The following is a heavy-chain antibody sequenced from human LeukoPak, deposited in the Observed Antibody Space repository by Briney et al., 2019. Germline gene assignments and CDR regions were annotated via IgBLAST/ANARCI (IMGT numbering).Heavy chain of an antibody. J-gene: IGHJ6*02. CDR1: GYTFTSYY. Sequence: ASVKVSCKASGYTFTSYYMHWVRQAPGQGLEWMGIINPSGGSTSYAQKFQGRVTMTRDTSTSTVYMELSSLRSEDTAVYYCARPKHLDYGDYGVPYYYGMDVWGQGTTVTVSS. CDR3: ARPKHLDYGDYGVPYYYGMDV. D-gene: IGHD4-17*01. CDR2: INPSGGST. V-gene: IGHV1-46*01.